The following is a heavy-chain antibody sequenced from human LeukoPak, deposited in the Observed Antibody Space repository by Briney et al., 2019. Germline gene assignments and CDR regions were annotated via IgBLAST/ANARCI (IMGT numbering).Heavy chain of an antibody. CDR1: GRSISLGYY. Sequence: PSETLSLTCTVSGRSISLGYYWGWIRQPPGKGLEWIGSVFHDGSTHYNPSLQSRVSISVDTSKNEFSLKLSSVSAADTARYYCARMGYSSSFLPEGVFDYWGQGTLVTVSS. CDR2: VFHDGST. CDR3: ARMGYSSSFLPEGVFDY. J-gene: IGHJ4*02. D-gene: IGHD6-6*01. V-gene: IGHV4-38-2*02.